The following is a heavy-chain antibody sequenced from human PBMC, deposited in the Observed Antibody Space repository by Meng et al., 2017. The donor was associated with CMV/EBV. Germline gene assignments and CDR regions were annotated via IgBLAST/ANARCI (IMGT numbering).Heavy chain of an antibody. J-gene: IGHJ5*02. CDR3: ARRRSSSRWFDP. V-gene: IGHV5-51*01. CDR2: IYPGDSDT. Sequence: GESLKISCKGSGYTFTSYWIVWVRQMPGKGLEWMGLIYPGDSDTKYSPSFQGQVTISADKSISTAYLRWSSLKASDTAIYYCARRRSSSRWFDPWGQGTQVTVSS. D-gene: IGHD6-6*01. CDR1: GYTFTSYW.